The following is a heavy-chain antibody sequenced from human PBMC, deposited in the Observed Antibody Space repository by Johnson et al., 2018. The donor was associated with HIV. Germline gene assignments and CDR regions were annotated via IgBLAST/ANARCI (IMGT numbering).Heavy chain of an antibody. CDR3: ARAYNDAFDI. J-gene: IGHJ3*02. CDR2: MWYDGSNK. V-gene: IGHV3-30*19. CDR1: GFTFSTYG. D-gene: IGHD5-24*01. Sequence: VQLVESGGGVVQPGRSLRLSCAASGFTFSTYGMHWVRQAPGKGLEWVAVMWYDGSNKYYADSVKGRFTISRDNSKNTLYLQMNSLRAEDTAVFYCARAYNDAFDIWGQGTMVTVSS.